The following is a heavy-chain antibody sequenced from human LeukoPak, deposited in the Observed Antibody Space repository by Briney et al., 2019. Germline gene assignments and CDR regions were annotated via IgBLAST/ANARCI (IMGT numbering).Heavy chain of an antibody. CDR1: GGSFSGYY. CDR3: ARLKIPSYYYGMDV. Sequence: SETLSLTCAVYGGSFSGYYWSGIRQPPGKGLEWIGEINHSGSTNYNPSLKSRVTISVDTSKNQFSLKLSSVTAAGTAVYYCARLKIPSYYYGMDVWGKGTTVTVSS. J-gene: IGHJ6*04. CDR2: INHSGST. V-gene: IGHV4-34*01. D-gene: IGHD2-21*01.